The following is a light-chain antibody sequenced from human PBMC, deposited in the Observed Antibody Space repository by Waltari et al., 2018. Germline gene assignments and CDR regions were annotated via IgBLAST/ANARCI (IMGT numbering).Light chain of an antibody. CDR1: QSLLHSNGYNY. V-gene: IGKV2-28*01. Sequence: DIVMTQSPLSLPVTPGEPASISCRSSQSLLHSNGYNYLDWYLQKPGQSPQLLIYLGSNRASGVPDRFSGSGSGTDFTLKISRVEAGDVGFYYCMQPLQTPWTFGQGTKVEIK. CDR3: MQPLQTPWT. CDR2: LGS. J-gene: IGKJ1*01.